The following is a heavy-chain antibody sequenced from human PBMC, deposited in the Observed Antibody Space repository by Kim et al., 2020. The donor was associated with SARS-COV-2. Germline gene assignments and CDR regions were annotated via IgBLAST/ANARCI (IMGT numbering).Heavy chain of an antibody. CDR2: IYPAGNT. J-gene: IGHJ4*02. CDR1: RESMTFYY. CDR3: ARHMSTSGRYFYFED. Sequence: SETLSLTCTVSRESMTFYYWSWLRQSPGKALEWMAHIYPAGNTDYNPALRSRLTLSIDTARQQVSLKLTNVTATDTAICYCARHMSTSGRYFYFEDWGQGAQVTVSS. D-gene: IGHD3-9*01. V-gene: IGHV4-4*07.